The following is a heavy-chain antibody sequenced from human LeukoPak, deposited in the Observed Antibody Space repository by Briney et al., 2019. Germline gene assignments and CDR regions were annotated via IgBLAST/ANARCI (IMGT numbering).Heavy chain of an antibody. D-gene: IGHD1-1*01. CDR2: FDPEDGET. CDR1: GYTLTELS. J-gene: IGHJ2*01. Sequence: ASVKVSCKVSGYTLTELSMHWVRQAPGKGLEWMGGFDPEDGETIYAQKFQGRVTMTEDTSTDTAYMELSSLRSEDTAVYYCATVKPKLERNWYFDLWGRGTLVTVTS. CDR3: ATVKPKLERNWYFDL. V-gene: IGHV1-24*01.